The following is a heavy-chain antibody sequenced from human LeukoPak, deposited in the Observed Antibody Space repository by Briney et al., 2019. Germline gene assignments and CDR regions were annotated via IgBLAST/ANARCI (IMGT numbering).Heavy chain of an antibody. J-gene: IGHJ6*02. Sequence: GGSLRLSCAASGFTFSSYEMNWVRHAPGKGLEWVSYIISSGSPIYYADSVKGRFTISRDNAKNSLFLQMNSLGAEDTAVYYCARENLNGLDVWGQGTTVTVSS. CDR3: ARENLNGLDV. V-gene: IGHV3-48*03. CDR1: GFTFSSYE. CDR2: IISSGSPI.